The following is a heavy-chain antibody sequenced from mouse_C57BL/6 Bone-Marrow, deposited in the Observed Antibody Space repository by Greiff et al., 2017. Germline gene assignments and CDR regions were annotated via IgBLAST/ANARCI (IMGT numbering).Heavy chain of an antibody. J-gene: IGHJ3*01. V-gene: IGHV5-6*02. D-gene: IGHD2-4*01. Sequence: EVKLVESGGDLVKPGASLKLSCAASGFTFSSYGMSWVRQTPDKRLEWVATISRGGSYTYYPVSVKGRFTISRDNAKNTLYLQMGSLKSEDTAMYYCARHEGLRRFAYWGQGTLVTVSA. CDR2: ISRGGSYT. CDR3: ARHEGLRRFAY. CDR1: GFTFSSYG.